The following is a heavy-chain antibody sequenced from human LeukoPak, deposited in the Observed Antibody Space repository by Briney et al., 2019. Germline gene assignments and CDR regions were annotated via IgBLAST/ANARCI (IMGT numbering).Heavy chain of an antibody. J-gene: IGHJ4*02. CDR2: ISSSSSYI. D-gene: IGHD2-2*01. V-gene: IGHV3-21*01. CDR1: GFTFSSYS. CDR3: ANLLGESESTSDY. Sequence: GGSLRLSCAASGFTFSSYSMNWVRQAPGKGLEWVSSISSSSSYIYYADSVKGRFTISRDNAKNPLYLQMNSLRAEDTAVYYCANLLGESESTSDYWGQGTLVTVSS.